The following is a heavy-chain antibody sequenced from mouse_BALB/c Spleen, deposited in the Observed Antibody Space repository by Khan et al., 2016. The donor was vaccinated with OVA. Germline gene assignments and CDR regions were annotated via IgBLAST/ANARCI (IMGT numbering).Heavy chain of an antibody. J-gene: IGHJ4*01. CDR3: SKSNYYGSSLYAMDY. Sequence: DLVKPGASVKLSCKASGYTFTSYWINWIKQRPGQGLEWIGRIGPGSGSTSYTEMFTGKATLTVETTSSIAYIQLNSLSSEDSAVFFCSKSNYYGSSLYAMDYWGQGTSVTVSS. CDR1: GYTFTSYW. CDR2: IGPGSGST. V-gene: IGHV1S41*01. D-gene: IGHD1-1*01.